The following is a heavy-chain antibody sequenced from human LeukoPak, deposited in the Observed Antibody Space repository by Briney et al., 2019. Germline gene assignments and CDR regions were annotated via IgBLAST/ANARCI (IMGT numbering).Heavy chain of an antibody. Sequence: GGSLRLSCAASGFTFSSYATSWVRQAPGKGLEWVSAISGSGGSTYYADSVKGRFTISRDNSKNTLYLQMNSLRAEDTAVYYCARGVLWFGIFDYWGQGTLVTVSS. CDR2: ISGSGGST. V-gene: IGHV3-23*01. CDR1: GFTFSSYA. D-gene: IGHD3-10*01. J-gene: IGHJ4*02. CDR3: ARGVLWFGIFDY.